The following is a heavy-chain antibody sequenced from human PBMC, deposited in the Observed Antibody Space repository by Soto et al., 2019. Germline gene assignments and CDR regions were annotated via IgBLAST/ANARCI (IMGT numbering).Heavy chain of an antibody. CDR1: GGTFSSYT. J-gene: IGHJ4*02. V-gene: IGHV1-69*08. CDR2: IIPILGIA. CDR3: ARDQAYSSGWYADY. Sequence: QVQLVQSGAEVKKPGSSVKVSCKASGGTFSSYTISWVRQAPGQGLEWMGRIIPILGIAKYAKKFQGRVTITTDKSTSTAYMELSSLRSEDTAVYYCARDQAYSSGWYADYWGQGTLVTVSS. D-gene: IGHD6-19*01.